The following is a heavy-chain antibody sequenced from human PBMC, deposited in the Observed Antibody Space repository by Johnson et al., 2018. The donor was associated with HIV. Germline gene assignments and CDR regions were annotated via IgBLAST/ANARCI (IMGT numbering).Heavy chain of an antibody. D-gene: IGHD3-16*02. Sequence: QVQLVESGGGVVQPGRSLRLSCAASGFTFSSYAMHWVRQAPGKGLDWVAVISYDGSNKYYADSVKGRFNISRDNSKNTLYLQRNSLRAEDTAVYYCARDRVITFGGVIGRGAFDIWGQGTMVTVSS. CDR1: GFTFSSYA. J-gene: IGHJ3*02. CDR3: ARDRVITFGGVIGRGAFDI. CDR2: ISYDGSNK. V-gene: IGHV3-30-3*01.